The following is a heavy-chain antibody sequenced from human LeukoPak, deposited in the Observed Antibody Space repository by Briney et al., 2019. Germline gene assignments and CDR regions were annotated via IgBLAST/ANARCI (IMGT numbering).Heavy chain of an antibody. CDR1: GFTFSTYS. CDR3: ARVKGTERDY. D-gene: IGHD3/OR15-3a*01. J-gene: IGHJ4*02. CDR2: ISGSSTYI. Sequence: GGSLRLSCAASGFTFSTYSMNWVRLAPGKGLEWVSSISGSSTYIFYADSVKGRFTISRDNAKNSLYLQMNSLRVEDTAVYYCARVKGTERDYWGQGTLVTVSS. V-gene: IGHV3-21*01.